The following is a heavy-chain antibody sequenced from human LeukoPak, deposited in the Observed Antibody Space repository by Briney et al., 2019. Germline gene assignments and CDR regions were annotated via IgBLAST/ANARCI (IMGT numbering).Heavy chain of an antibody. V-gene: IGHV4-59*08. J-gene: IGHJ6*02. CDR2: IYYSGST. Sequence: PSETLSLTCTVSGGSISSYYWSWIRQPPGKGLEWIGYIYYSGSTNYNPSLKSRVTISVDTSKNQFSLKLSSVTAADTAVYYCARGPSYDFWSGYNSYYYYGMDVWGQGTTVTVSS. CDR3: ARGPSYDFWSGYNSYYYYGMDV. CDR1: GGSISSYY. D-gene: IGHD3-3*01.